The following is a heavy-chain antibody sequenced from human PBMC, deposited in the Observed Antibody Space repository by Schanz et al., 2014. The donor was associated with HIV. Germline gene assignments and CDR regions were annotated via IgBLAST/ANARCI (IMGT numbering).Heavy chain of an antibody. Sequence: QVQLVESGGGVVQPGRSLRLSCAASGFTFRNYAMHWVRQAPGKGLEWVAVISNDGSKKYYADSVKGRFTISRDNSKNTLYLQMNSLRAEDTAVYYCARRDYGDYYYYYGMDVWGQGTTVTVSS. CDR3: ARRDYGDYYYYYGMDV. CDR2: ISNDGSKK. CDR1: GFTFRNYA. D-gene: IGHD4-17*01. V-gene: IGHV3-30*03. J-gene: IGHJ6*02.